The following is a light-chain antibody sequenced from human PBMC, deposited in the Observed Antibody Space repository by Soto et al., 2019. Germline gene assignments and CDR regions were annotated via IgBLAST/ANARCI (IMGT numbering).Light chain of an antibody. CDR3: QQYGGSPVYT. V-gene: IGKV3-20*01. J-gene: IGKJ2*01. CDR1: QSVSSSY. Sequence: EIVLTQSPGTLSLSPGERATLSCRASQSVSSSYLAWYQQKPGQAPRLLIYGASSRATDIPDRFSGSGSGTDFTLTISSLEPEDFAVYYCQQYGGSPVYTFGQGTKLEIK. CDR2: GAS.